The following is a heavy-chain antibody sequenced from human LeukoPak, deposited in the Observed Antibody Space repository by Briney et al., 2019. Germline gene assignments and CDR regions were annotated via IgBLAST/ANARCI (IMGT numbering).Heavy chain of an antibody. Sequence: ASVKVSCKASGGTFSSYAIGWVRQAPGQGLEWMGGIIPIFGTANYAQKFQGRVTITADKSTSTAYMELSSLRSEDTAVYYCARGATVTTVDYWGQGTLVTVSS. CDR3: ARGATVTTVDY. CDR1: GGTFSSYA. V-gene: IGHV1-69*06. J-gene: IGHJ4*02. CDR2: IIPIFGTA. D-gene: IGHD4-17*01.